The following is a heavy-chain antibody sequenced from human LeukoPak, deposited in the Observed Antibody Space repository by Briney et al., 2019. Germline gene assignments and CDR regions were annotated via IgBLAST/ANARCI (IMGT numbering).Heavy chain of an antibody. CDR1: GYTFTGYY. Sequence: ASVKVSCKASGYTFTGYYMHWVRQAPGQGLEWMGWINPNSGGTNYAQKFQGRVTMTRDTSISTAYMELSRLRSDDTAVYYCARALPGRGVRGRNWFDPWGQGTLVTVSS. V-gene: IGHV1-2*02. CDR2: INPNSGGT. D-gene: IGHD3-10*01. J-gene: IGHJ5*02. CDR3: ARALPGRGVRGRNWFDP.